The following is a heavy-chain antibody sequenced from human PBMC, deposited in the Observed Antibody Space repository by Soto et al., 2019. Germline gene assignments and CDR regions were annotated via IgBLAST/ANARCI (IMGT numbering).Heavy chain of an antibody. CDR2: IWYDGSNK. J-gene: IGHJ6*02. CDR3: ARDRYDFWSPSPMDV. D-gene: IGHD3-3*01. V-gene: IGHV3-33*01. CDR1: GFTFSSYG. Sequence: QVQLVESGGGVVQPGRSLRLSCAASGFTFSSYGMHWVRQAPGKGLEWVAVIWYDGSNKYYADSVKGRFTISRDNSKNTLYLQMNSLRAEDTAVYYCARDRYDFWSPSPMDVWGQGTTVTVSS.